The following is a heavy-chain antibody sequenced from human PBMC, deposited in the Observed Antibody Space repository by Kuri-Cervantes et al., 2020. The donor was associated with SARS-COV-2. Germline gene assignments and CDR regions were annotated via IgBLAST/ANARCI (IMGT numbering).Heavy chain of an antibody. J-gene: IGHJ4*02. CDR1: GGSFSGYY. CDR2: INHSGST. Sequence: SETLSLTCAAYGGSFSGYYWSWIRQPPGKGLEWIGEINHSGSTNYNPSLKSRVTISVDTSKNQFSLKLSSVTAADTAVYYCARGRIRPFDYWGQGTLVTVSS. CDR3: ARGRIRPFDY. V-gene: IGHV4-34*01.